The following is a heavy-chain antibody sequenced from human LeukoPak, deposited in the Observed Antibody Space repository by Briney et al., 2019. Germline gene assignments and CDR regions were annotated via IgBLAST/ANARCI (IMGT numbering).Heavy chain of an antibody. Sequence: GASVKVSCKASRGTFSSYAISWVRQAPGQGLEWMGGIIPIFGTANYAQKFQGRATITADESTSTAYMELSSLRSEDTAVYYCARDSPYWPGQFDYWGQGTLVTVSS. CDR3: ARDSPYWPGQFDY. CDR2: IIPIFGTA. J-gene: IGHJ4*02. D-gene: IGHD2-15*01. CDR1: RGTFSSYA. V-gene: IGHV1-69*13.